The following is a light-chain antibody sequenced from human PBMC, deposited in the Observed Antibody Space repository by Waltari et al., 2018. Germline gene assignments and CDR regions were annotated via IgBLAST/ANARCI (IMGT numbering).Light chain of an antibody. CDR3: LISYSGVGV. CDR2: DTS. CDR1: AGAVTSGLY. J-gene: IGLJ3*02. Sequence: QAVVTQEPSLTVSPGGTVTLTCASSAGAVTSGLYPYWFQQKPGQAPRTLIYDTSNKHSWTPARFSCSLLGCKAALTLAGAQPEDEAEYYCLISYSGVGVFGGGTKLTVL. V-gene: IGLV7-46*01.